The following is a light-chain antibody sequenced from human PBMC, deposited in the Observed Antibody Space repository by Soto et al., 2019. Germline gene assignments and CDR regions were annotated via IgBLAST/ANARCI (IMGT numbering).Light chain of an antibody. J-gene: IGKJ1*01. CDR3: HQYAAVPRT. V-gene: IGKV3-20*01. Sequence: EIVLTQSPGTLSLSPGERATLSCRASQTVTNRYLAWYQQKPGQAPRLLIYIASTRATGNPDRFRGSGSGADFTLTSSRLEPEVFAVYYCHQYAAVPRTFGQGTKVEVK. CDR2: IAS. CDR1: QTVTNRY.